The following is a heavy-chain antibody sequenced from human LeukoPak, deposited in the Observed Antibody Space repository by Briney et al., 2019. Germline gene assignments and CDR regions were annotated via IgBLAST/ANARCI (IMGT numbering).Heavy chain of an antibody. D-gene: IGHD1-26*01. J-gene: IGHJ4*02. V-gene: IGHV3-21*01. Sequence: GGSLRLSCAASGFTFSSYSMNWVRQAPGKGLEWVSSISSSSSYIYYADSVKGRFTISRDNAKNSLYLQMNSLRAEDTAVYYCARTGAKLVMYYFDYWGQGTLVTVSS. CDR3: ARTGAKLVMYYFDY. CDR2: ISSSSSYI. CDR1: GFTFSSYS.